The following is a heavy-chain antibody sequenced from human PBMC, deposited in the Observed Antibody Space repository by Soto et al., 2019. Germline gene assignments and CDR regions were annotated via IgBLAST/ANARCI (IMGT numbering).Heavy chain of an antibody. CDR1: GFTFSSFA. V-gene: IGHV3-30-3*01. CDR2: ISYDGSKK. D-gene: IGHD4-17*01. J-gene: IGHJ4*02. Sequence: VQLVESGGGVVQPGRSLRLSCAASGFTFSSFAMYWVRQAPGEGLEWLAVISYDGSKKYYADSVRGRFTISRDNSENTLYLQMSGLRTEDTAVYYCTRDMDYGDRAFGDYWGQGTLVTVSS. CDR3: TRDMDYGDRAFGDY.